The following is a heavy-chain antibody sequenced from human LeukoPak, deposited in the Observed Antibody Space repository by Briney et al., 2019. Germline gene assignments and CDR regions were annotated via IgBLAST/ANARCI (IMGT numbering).Heavy chain of an antibody. CDR2: INSDGSST. CDR3: ARTRYSSNWYDY. J-gene: IGHJ5*01. CDR1: GFTFRGYW. Sequence: GGSLRLSCAASGFTFRGYWMHWVRQAPGKGLVWVSHINSDGSSTSYADSVKGRFTISRDNAKNTLYLQMNSLRGEDTALYYCARTRYSSNWYDYWGQGTLVTVSS. V-gene: IGHV3-74*01. D-gene: IGHD6-19*01.